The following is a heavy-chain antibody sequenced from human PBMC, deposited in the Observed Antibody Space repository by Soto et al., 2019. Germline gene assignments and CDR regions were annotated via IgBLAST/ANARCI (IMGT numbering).Heavy chain of an antibody. Sequence: SETLSLTCAVSGGSISSSNWWIWVRQPPGKGLEWIGEIYHSGSTNYNPSLKSRVTISVDKSKNQFSLKLSSVTAADTAVYYCASYDFWSGYYSFDYWGQGTLVTVSS. CDR2: IYHSGST. J-gene: IGHJ4*02. D-gene: IGHD3-3*01. V-gene: IGHV4-4*02. CDR3: ASYDFWSGYYSFDY. CDR1: GGSISSSNW.